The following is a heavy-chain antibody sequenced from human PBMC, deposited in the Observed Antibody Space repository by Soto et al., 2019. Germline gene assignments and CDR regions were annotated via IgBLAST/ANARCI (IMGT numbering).Heavy chain of an antibody. J-gene: IGHJ4*02. CDR3: ARHDFWSGYLSARFDY. Sequence: SETLSLTGTVAGGSISSSSYYWGWIRQPPGKGLAWIGSIYYSGSTYYNPSLKSRVTISVDTSKTQFSLKLSSVTAADTAVYYCARHDFWSGYLSARFDYWGQGTLVTVSS. V-gene: IGHV4-39*01. D-gene: IGHD3-3*01. CDR1: GGSISSSSYY. CDR2: IYYSGST.